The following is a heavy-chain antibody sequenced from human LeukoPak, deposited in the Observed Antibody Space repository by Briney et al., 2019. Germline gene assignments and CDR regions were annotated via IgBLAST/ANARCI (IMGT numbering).Heavy chain of an antibody. Sequence: GGSLRLSCAASGFTFSSYEMNWVRQAPGKGLEWISYISISGRTMCYADSVKGRFTISRDNAKNSLYLQMNSLTAADTAVYFCAKALGDWPTTLDYWGRGTLVTVSS. CDR1: GFTFSSYE. D-gene: IGHD3-16*01. J-gene: IGHJ4*02. V-gene: IGHV3-48*03. CDR2: ISISGRTM. CDR3: AKALGDWPTTLDY.